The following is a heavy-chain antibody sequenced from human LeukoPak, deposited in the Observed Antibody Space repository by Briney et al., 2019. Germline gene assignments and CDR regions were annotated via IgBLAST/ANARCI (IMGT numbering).Heavy chain of an antibody. V-gene: IGHV3-11*01. CDR1: GFPFSDYY. CDR2: ISSSGDTI. CDR3: ARERAGYSYGYGY. D-gene: IGHD5-18*01. J-gene: IGHJ4*02. Sequence: PGGSLRLSCAASGFPFSDYYMSWIRQAPGKGLEWVSYISSSGDTIYYADSVKGRFTISRDNAKNSVHLQMNSLRAEDTAVYYCARERAGYSYGYGYWGQGTLVTVSS.